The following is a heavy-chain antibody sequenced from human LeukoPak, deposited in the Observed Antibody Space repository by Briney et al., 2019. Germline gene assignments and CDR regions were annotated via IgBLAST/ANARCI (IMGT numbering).Heavy chain of an antibody. D-gene: IGHD6-19*01. CDR2: MSWNSGSI. Sequence: LSLTCAVSGGPFSGYYWSWIRQPPGKGLEWVSGMSWNSGSIGYADSVKGRFTISRDNAKNSLYLQMNSLRAEDTALYYCAKALSAVAGTGDAFDIWGQGTMVTVSS. CDR3: AKALSAVAGTGDAFDI. V-gene: IGHV3-9*01. CDR1: GGPFSGYY. J-gene: IGHJ3*02.